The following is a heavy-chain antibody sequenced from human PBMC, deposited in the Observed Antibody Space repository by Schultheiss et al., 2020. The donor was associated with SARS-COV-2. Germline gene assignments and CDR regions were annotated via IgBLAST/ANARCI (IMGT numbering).Heavy chain of an antibody. CDR2: IYYSGST. V-gene: IGHV4-61*08. CDR3: ARGDSLGWFDP. Sequence: SQTLSLTCTVSGGSISSSGYSWSWIRQHPGKGLEWIGYIYYSGSTKYNPSLKSRVTISIDTSKNQFSLRLSSVTAADTAVYYCARGDSLGWFDPWGQGTLVTVSS. J-gene: IGHJ5*02. CDR1: GGSISSSGYS. D-gene: IGHD3-22*01.